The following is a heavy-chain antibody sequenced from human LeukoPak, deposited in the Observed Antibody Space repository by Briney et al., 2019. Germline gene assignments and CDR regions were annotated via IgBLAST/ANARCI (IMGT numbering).Heavy chain of an antibody. D-gene: IGHD1-1*01. Sequence: ASVKVSCKASGYAFTSYGISWVRQAPGQGLEWMGWISAYNGNTNYAQKLQGRVTMTTDTSTSTAYMELRSLRSDDTAVYYCARASAQLERPDYWGQGTLVTVSS. V-gene: IGHV1-18*01. CDR1: GYAFTSYG. CDR3: ARASAQLERPDY. CDR2: ISAYNGNT. J-gene: IGHJ4*02.